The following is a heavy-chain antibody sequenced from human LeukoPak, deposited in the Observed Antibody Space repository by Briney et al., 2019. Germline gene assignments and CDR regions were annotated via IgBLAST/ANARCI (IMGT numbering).Heavy chain of an antibody. CDR2: FSGSGGIT. CDR3: AKGGAGPYSFYFDY. J-gene: IGHJ4*02. D-gene: IGHD1-14*01. Sequence: WGSLRLSCAASGFTFSSYAMSWVRQAPGKGLEWVSGFSGSGGITYYADSVKGRFTISSDKSKNTLYLQMNSLRAEDTAVYYCAKGGAGPYSFYFDYWGQGTLVTVSS. V-gene: IGHV3-23*01. CDR1: GFTFSSYA.